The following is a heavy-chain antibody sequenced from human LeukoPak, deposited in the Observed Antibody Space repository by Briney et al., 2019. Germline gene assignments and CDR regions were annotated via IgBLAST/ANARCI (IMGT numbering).Heavy chain of an antibody. CDR3: AREPSSWYVDY. CDR2: INSDGSIT. Sequence: GGSLTPSCAAPGYTFSSSWMHWVRQAPGKGLVWVSRINSDGSITSHADSVKGRFTISRDNAKNTLYLQMSSLRVEDTAVCFCAREPSSWYVDYWGQGTLVTVSS. V-gene: IGHV3-74*01. J-gene: IGHJ4*02. D-gene: IGHD6-13*01. CDR1: GYTFSSSW.